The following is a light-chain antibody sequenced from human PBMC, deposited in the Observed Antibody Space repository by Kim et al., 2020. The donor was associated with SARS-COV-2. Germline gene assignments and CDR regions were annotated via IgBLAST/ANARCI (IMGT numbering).Light chain of an antibody. CDR1: SSDVGGYNY. CDR2: DVS. J-gene: IGLJ1*01. CDR3: SSYARGSTLGV. V-gene: IGLV2-14*03. Sequence: QSVLTQPASMSGSPGQSITISCTGTSSDVGGYNYVSWYQQHPGKAPKLIIYDVSNRPSGVSNRFSGSKSGNTASLTISGLQAEDEADYYCSSYARGSTLGVFGTGTKVTVL.